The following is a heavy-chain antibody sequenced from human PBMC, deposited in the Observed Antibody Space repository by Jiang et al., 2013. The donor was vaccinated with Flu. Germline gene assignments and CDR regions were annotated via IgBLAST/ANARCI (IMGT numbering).Heavy chain of an antibody. D-gene: IGHD3-10*01. CDR3: ARDSGDFYGSGSKFDP. CDR2: VPPAVWR. V-gene: IGHV1-2*02. J-gene: IGHJ5*02. Sequence: GAEVKKPGASVRVSCKASGYDFTAYWIHWVRQAPGQGLEWMGRVPPAVWRSVFKEFQGRVTMTSDTSVTTAYMELRGLRSDDTALYFCARDSGDFYGSGSKFDPWGQGTPVTVSS. CDR1: GYDFTAYW.